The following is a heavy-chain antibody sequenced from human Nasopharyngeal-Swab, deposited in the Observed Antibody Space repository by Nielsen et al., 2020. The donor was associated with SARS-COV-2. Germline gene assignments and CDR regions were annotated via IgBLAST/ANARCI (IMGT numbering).Heavy chain of an antibody. CDR3: ERERKRREKKKITPRN. J-gene: IGHJ4*02. V-gene: IGHV3-33*01. CDR2: IWYDGSNK. Sequence: GASLKISCAASGFTFSSYGMHWVRQAPGKGLEWVAVIWYDGSNKYYADSVKGRFTISRDNSKNTLYLQRNSRREEDKEGEEGERERKRREKKKITPRNWGQGTLVTVSS. CDR1: GFTFSSYG. D-gene: IGHD2-15*01.